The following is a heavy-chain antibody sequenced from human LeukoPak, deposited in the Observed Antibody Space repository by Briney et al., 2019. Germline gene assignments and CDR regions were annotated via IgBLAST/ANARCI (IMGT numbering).Heavy chain of an antibody. V-gene: IGHV3-53*01. CDR2: LYHGGST. CDR1: GLTLSTNY. J-gene: IGHJ4*02. Sequence: PGGSPKLPWAAPGLTLSTNYMSRVRQAPGKGLEWVSVLYHGGSTYYADSVKGRFTISRDNSNNTLYLQMYRLRGKHTAVYYCASDRPVDYGLGCWGQGTLVTVSS. CDR3: ASDRPVDYGLGC. D-gene: IGHD4-17*01.